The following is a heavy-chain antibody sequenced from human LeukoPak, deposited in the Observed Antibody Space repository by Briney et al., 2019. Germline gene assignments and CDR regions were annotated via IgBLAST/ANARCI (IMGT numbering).Heavy chain of an antibody. V-gene: IGHV7-4-1*02. Sequence: ASVKVSCKASGYTFTGYYMHWVRQAPGQGLEWMGWINTNTGNPTYAQGFTGRFVFSLDTSVSTAYLQISSLKAEDTAVYYCAREPLYDSSGYYHFDYWGQGTLVTVSS. CDR2: INTNTGNP. D-gene: IGHD3-22*01. CDR1: GYTFTGYY. CDR3: AREPLYDSSGYYHFDY. J-gene: IGHJ4*02.